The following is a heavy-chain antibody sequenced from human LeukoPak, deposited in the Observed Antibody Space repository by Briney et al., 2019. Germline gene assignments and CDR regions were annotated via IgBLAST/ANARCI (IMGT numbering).Heavy chain of an antibody. CDR2: IYSGGST. J-gene: IGHJ3*02. D-gene: IGHD1-14*01. CDR3: ARDSDPGAFDI. CDR1: GFTFSSYG. Sequence: PGGSLRLSCAASGFTFSSYGMSWVRQAPGKGLEWVSVIYSGGSTYYADSVRGRFTISRDNSKNTLFLQMNSLRVEDTAVYYCARDSDPGAFDIWGQGTMVTVSS. V-gene: IGHV3-53*01.